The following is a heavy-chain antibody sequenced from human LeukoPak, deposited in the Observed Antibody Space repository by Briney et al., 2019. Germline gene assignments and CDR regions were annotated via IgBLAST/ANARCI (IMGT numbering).Heavy chain of an antibody. CDR2: IRYDGSNK. V-gene: IGHV3-30*02. D-gene: IGHD3-3*01. J-gene: IGHJ4*02. Sequence: GGSLRLSCAASGFTFRSYAMTWVRQAPGKGLEWVAFIRYDGSNKYYADSVKGRFTISRDNSKNTLYLQMNSLRAEDTAVYYCAKSYYDFWSGQDHLDYWGQGTLVTVSS. CDR3: AKSYYDFWSGQDHLDY. CDR1: GFTFRSYA.